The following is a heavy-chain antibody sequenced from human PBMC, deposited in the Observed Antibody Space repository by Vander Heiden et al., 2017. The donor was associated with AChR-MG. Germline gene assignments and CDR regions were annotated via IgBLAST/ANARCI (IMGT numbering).Heavy chain of an antibody. D-gene: IGHD3-10*01. Sequence: QVQLQESGPGLVKPSETLSLTCTVSGDSITKYYWSWIRQSPGKGLEWIGFIYYSGSTNYNPSLKSRVAMSVDTSKNQFSLNLTSVTAADTAVYYCARGGGYGSGRKLDFWGQGALVTVSS. V-gene: IGHV4-59*01. CDR1: GDSITKYY. J-gene: IGHJ4*02. CDR2: IYYSGST. CDR3: ARGGGYGSGRKLDF.